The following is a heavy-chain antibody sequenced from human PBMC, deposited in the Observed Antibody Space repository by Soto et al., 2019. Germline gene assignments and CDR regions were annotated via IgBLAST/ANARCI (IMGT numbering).Heavy chain of an antibody. Sequence: EVQLVESGGGLVKPGGSLRLSCAASGFTFSNAWMSGVRQAPGKGLEGFGRIKSKTDGGTTDYAAPVKGRFTISRDDSKNTLYLQMNSLKTEDTAVYYCTTDGGTVIAVAGMIDYWGQGTLVTVSS. CDR1: GFTFSNAW. CDR3: TTDGGTVIAVAGMIDY. J-gene: IGHJ4*02. CDR2: IKSKTDGGTT. V-gene: IGHV3-15*01. D-gene: IGHD6-19*01.